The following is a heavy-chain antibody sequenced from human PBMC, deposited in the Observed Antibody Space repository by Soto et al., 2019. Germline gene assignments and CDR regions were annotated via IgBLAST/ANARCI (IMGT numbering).Heavy chain of an antibody. Sequence: GGSLRLSCAASGFTFSSYAMSWVRQAPGKGLEWVSVISGSDDSTYYADSVKGRFTISRDNSKNTLYLQMNSLRAEDTAVYYCARGASITVAGTSFDYWGQGTLVTVSS. V-gene: IGHV3-23*01. D-gene: IGHD6-19*01. CDR3: ARGASITVAGTSFDY. J-gene: IGHJ4*02. CDR2: ISGSDDST. CDR1: GFTFSSYA.